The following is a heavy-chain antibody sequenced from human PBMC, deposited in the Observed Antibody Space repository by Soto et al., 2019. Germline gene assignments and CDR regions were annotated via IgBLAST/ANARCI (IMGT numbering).Heavy chain of an antibody. CDR3: ARGYCSGGNCYSGMDV. J-gene: IGHJ6*02. Sequence: SVKVSCKASGGTFSTHAIIWVRQAPGDGLEWMGGIIPISGTTYYTQKFQGRVTITADEPTSTAFMELSSLKSEDTAVFYCARGYCSGGNCYSGMDVWGQGTMVTVSS. D-gene: IGHD2-15*01. CDR2: IIPISGTT. CDR1: GGTFSTHA. V-gene: IGHV1-69*13.